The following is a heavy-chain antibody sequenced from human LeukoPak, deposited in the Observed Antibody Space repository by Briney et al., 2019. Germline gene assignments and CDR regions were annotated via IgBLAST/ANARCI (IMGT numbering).Heavy chain of an antibody. J-gene: IGHJ4*02. CDR2: ISISGSTI. CDR3: GRGGGPCPGAY. Sequence: GALSLSCAASGFPFSDYYMSWIPRAPGKGLGWVSYISISGSTIYYPDSVKGRFTISRHNAKNSLYLQMNSLTADDTAFYYCGRGGGPCPGAYWGQGTLVTVSS. V-gene: IGHV3-11*01. CDR1: GFPFSDYY. D-gene: IGHD1-26*01.